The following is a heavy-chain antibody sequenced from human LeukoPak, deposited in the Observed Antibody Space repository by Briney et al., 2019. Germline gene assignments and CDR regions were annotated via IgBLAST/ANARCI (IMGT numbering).Heavy chain of an antibody. CDR1: GFTFSNAW. V-gene: IGHV3-15*01. CDR2: IKSKTDGGTT. D-gene: IGHD5-12*01. CDR3: TTGKWLRPYYFDY. Sequence: GGSLRLSCAASGFTFSNAWMSWVRQAPGKGLEWVGRIKSKTDGGTTDYAAPVKGRFTISRDDSKNTLYLQMNSLKTEDTAVYYCTTGKWLRPYYFDYWGQGNLVTVSS. J-gene: IGHJ4*02.